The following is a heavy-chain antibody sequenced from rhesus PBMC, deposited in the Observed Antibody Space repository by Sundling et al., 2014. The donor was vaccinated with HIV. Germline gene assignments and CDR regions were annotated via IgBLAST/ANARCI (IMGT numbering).Heavy chain of an antibody. CDR2: INGDTGTT. J-gene: IGHJ4*01. V-gene: IGHV4-80*01. CDR1: GASINRYW. Sequence: QVQLQESGPGLVKPSETLSLTCTVSGASINRYWWTWVRQSPGKELEWIGEINGDTGTTNYNPSLEGRVTISRDTTNNQFSLKVTSVTAADTAVYYCARVIFTSSGNYWGQGVLVTVSS. CDR3: ARVIFTSSGNY. D-gene: IGHD2-27*01.